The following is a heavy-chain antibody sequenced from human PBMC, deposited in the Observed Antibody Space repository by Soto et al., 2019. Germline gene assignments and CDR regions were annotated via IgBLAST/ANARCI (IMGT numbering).Heavy chain of an antibody. D-gene: IGHD2-15*01. CDR2: IWYDGSNK. V-gene: IGHV3-33*01. CDR1: GFTFSSYG. CDR3: ARDPHSAGPLDY. Sequence: HPGGSLRLSCAASGFTFSSYGMHWVRQAPGKGLEWVAVIWYDGSNKYYADSVKGRFTISRDNSKNTLYLQMNSLRAEDTAVYYCARDPHSAGPLDYWGQGTLVTVSS. J-gene: IGHJ4*02.